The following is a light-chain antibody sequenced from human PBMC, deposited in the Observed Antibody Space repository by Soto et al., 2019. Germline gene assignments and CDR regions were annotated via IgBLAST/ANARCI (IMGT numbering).Light chain of an antibody. CDR3: NSYTSSSTYVV. CDR2: DVS. Sequence: QSALTQPASVSGSPGQSITISCTGTSSDVGGYNYVSWYQQHPGKAPKLMIYDVSNRPSGVSNRFSGSKSGNTASLTISGLQADDEADYYCNSYTSSSTYVVFGGGTKLTVL. J-gene: IGLJ2*01. CDR1: SSDVGGYNY. V-gene: IGLV2-14*01.